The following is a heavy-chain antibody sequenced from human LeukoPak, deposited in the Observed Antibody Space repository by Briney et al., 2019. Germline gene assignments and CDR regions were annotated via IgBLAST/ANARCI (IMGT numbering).Heavy chain of an antibody. CDR1: GYKFNVYD. V-gene: IGHV1-18*01. CDR2: ISTYTGRA. Sequence: GASVKVSCKTSGYKFNVYDILWVRQAPGHGLDYVGWISTYTGRANYAQKFQGRVSMVTDTSTTTAHLELTNLTSSDTGLYYCARADGTNSGTNAFDVWGLGTLVTVAS. J-gene: IGHJ3*01. CDR3: ARADGTNSGTNAFDV. D-gene: IGHD4-23*01.